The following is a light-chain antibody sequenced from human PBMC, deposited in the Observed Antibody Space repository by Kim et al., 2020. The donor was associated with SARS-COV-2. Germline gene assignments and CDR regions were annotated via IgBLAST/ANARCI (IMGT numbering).Light chain of an antibody. V-gene: IGLV3-25*03. CDR2: RDT. Sequence: SYELTQPPSVSLSPGQMATITCSGDAFPDQFAHWYQQKPGQAPVLVIYRDTERPSEISERFSGSTSGTKATLTISGVQAEDEADYYCQSGDSSNAYWVFGGGTQLTVL. CDR3: QSGDSSNAYWV. J-gene: IGLJ3*02. CDR1: AFPDQF.